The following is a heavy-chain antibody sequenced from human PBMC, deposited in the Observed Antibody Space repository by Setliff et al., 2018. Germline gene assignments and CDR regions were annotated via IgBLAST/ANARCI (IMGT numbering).Heavy chain of an antibody. J-gene: IGHJ4*02. CDR1: GYTFTSYY. CDR2: XXXXXXXX. Sequence: ASVKVSCKASGYTFTSYYMHRVRQAPGQGXXXXXXXXXXXXXXXXXXXXQGRXXMTRDTSTSTVYMELSSLRSEDTAVYYCAREAKRNVVVVVAATPVYWGQGTLVTVSS. D-gene: IGHD2-15*01. V-gene: IGHV1-46*01. CDR3: AREAKRNVVVVVAATPVY.